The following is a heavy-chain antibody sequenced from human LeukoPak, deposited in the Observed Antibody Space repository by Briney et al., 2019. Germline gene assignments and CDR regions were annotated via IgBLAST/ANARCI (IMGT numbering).Heavy chain of an antibody. CDR2: INPNSGGT. D-gene: IGHD1-26*01. CDR1: GYTFTGYY. CDR3: ARTAAREYYYYYMDV. V-gene: IGHV1-2*02. J-gene: IGHJ6*03. Sequence: GASVKVSCKASGYTFTGYYMHWVRQAPGQGLEWMGWINPNSGGTDYAQKFQGRVTMTRDTSISTAYMELSRLRSDDTAVYYCARTAAREYYYYYMDVWGKGTTVTVSS.